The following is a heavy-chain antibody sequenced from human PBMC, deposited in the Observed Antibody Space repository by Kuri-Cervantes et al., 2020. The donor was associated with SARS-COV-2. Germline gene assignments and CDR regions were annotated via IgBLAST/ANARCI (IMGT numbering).Heavy chain of an antibody. CDR3: ARSPGAYYYMDV. CDR1: GFTFSSYA. J-gene: IGHJ6*03. D-gene: IGHD3-10*01. Sequence: GGSLRLSCAASGFTFSSYAMSWVRQAPGKGLEWVSAISGSGGSTYYADSVKGRFTISRDNSKNTLYLQMNSLRAEDTAVYYCARSPGAYYYMDVWGKGTTVTVSS. V-gene: IGHV3-23*01. CDR2: ISGSGGST.